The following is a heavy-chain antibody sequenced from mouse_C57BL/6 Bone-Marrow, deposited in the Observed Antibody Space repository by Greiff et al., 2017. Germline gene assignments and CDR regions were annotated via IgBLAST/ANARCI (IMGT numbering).Heavy chain of an antibody. V-gene: IGHV1-4*01. D-gene: IGHD1-1*01. CDR2: INPSSGYT. Sequence: QVQLQQSGAELARPGASVKMSCKASGYTFTSYTMHWVKQRPGQGLEWIGYINPSSGYTKYNQKFKDKATLTADKSSSTAYMQLSSLTSEDSAVYYCARAAYYGSSLFAYWGQGTLVTVSA. CDR1: GYTFTSYT. J-gene: IGHJ3*01. CDR3: ARAAYYGSSLFAY.